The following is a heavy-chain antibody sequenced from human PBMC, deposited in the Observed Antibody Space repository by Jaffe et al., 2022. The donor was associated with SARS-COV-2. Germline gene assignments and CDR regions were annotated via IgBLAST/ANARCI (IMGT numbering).Heavy chain of an antibody. CDR1: GFTFTSYA. J-gene: IGHJ4*02. Sequence: EVQLLESGGGLVQPGGSLRLSCAASGFTFTSYAMSWVRQAPGKGLDWVSGISGSGGSTYYADSVKGRFTISRDNSKNTLYLQMNSLRAEDTAVYYCAKGNTVTNFDYWGQGTLVTVSS. CDR3: AKGNTVTNFDY. V-gene: IGHV3-23*01. CDR2: ISGSGGST. D-gene: IGHD4-17*01.